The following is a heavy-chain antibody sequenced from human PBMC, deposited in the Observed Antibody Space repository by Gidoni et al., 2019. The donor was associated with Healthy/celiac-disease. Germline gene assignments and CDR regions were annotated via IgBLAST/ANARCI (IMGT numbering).Heavy chain of an antibody. V-gene: IGHV3-23*01. D-gene: IGHD1-26*01. CDR2: ISGSGGST. CDR3: ANPSGIVGATGAFDI. CDR1: GFTFRRYA. J-gene: IGHJ3*02. Sequence: EVQLLEAGGGLVQPGGSLRLSCAASGFTFRRYAMSWVRQAPGKGLEWVSAISGSGGSTYYADSVKGRFTISRDNSKNTLYLQMNSLRAEDTAVYYCANPSGIVGATGAFDIWGQGTMVTVSS.